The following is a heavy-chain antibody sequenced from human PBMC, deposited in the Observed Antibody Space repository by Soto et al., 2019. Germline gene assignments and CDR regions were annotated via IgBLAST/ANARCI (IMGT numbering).Heavy chain of an antibody. CDR3: ARGVLH. V-gene: IGHV4-31*03. J-gene: IGHJ4*01. CDR2: ISYSGST. CDR1: GGSISSGGYY. Sequence: QVQLQESGPGLVQPSQTLSLTCTVSGGSISSGGYYWSWIRQHPGTGLEWIGHISYSGSTYYNTSPXSXXTISVDTSVNPFSLIVNSVTAAATAVYYCARGVLHWGQGTLVTVSS.